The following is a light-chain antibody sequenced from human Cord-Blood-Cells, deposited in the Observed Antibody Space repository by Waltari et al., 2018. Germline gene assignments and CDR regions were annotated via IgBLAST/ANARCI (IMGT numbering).Light chain of an antibody. J-gene: IGLJ1*01. CDR1: SSDVGGYHY. Sequence: QSALTQPASVSGSPGQSITISCTGTSSDVGGYHYVSWYQQHPGKAPKLMIYEVSNRPSGVSNRFSGAQSGNTASLTISGLPAEDEADYYCSSYTSSSTLVFGTGTKVTVL. V-gene: IGLV2-14*01. CDR3: SSYTSSSTLV. CDR2: EVS.